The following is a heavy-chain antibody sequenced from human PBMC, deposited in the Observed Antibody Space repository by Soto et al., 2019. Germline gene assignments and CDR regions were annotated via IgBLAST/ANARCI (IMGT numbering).Heavy chain of an antibody. CDR2: ISGSGGST. J-gene: IGHJ4*02. Sequence: GGSLRLSCAASGFTFSSYAMSWVRQAPGKGLEWVSAISGSGGSTYYADSVKGRFTISRDNSKNTLYLQMNSLRAEDTAVYYCAKDGLNDYYDSSGYYYFDYWGQGTLVTVSS. D-gene: IGHD3-22*01. CDR1: GFTFSSYA. CDR3: AKDGLNDYYDSSGYYYFDY. V-gene: IGHV3-23*01.